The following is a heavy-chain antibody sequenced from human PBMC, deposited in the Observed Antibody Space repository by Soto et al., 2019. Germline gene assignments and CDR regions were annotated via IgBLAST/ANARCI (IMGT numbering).Heavy chain of an antibody. D-gene: IGHD2-2*01. J-gene: IGHJ3*02. Sequence: QVQLQESGPGLVKPSQTLSLTCTVSGGSISSGGYYWSWIRQHPGKGLEWMGYIYYSGSTYYNPSLRSRVTISVDTSKNQCSLKLSSVTAAETAVYYCARDRCSSTSCYVGHDAFDIWGQGTMVTVSS. CDR3: ARDRCSSTSCYVGHDAFDI. CDR1: GGSISSGGYY. CDR2: IYYSGST. V-gene: IGHV4-31*03.